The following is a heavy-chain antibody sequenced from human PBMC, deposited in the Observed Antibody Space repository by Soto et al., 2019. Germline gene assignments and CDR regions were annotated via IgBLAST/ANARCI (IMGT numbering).Heavy chain of an antibody. CDR3: ARDVAEYSGDFDC. Sequence: QVQLVESGGGVVQPGTSLRLSCTASGFTFSSYGMHWVRLAPGKGLEWVAVIWYDASKKYYADSVKGRFTVSRDNSKNTLYLQLNSLRAEDTAVYYCARDVAEYSGDFDCWGQGTLVTVSS. J-gene: IGHJ4*02. D-gene: IGHD6-6*01. CDR2: IWYDASKK. CDR1: GFTFSSYG. V-gene: IGHV3-33*01.